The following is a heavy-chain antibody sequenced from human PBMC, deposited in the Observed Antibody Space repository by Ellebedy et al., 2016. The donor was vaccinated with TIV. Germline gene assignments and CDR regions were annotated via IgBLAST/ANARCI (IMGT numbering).Heavy chain of an antibody. CDR3: VKTYSSSSISFDY. Sequence: GGSLRLXXSASGFTFSSYAMHWVRQAPGKGLEYVSAISSNGGSTYYADSVKGRFTISRDNSKNTLYLEMSSLRAEDTAVYYCVKTYSSSSISFDYWGQGTLVTVSS. CDR1: GFTFSSYA. V-gene: IGHV3-64D*06. J-gene: IGHJ4*02. D-gene: IGHD6-13*01. CDR2: ISSNGGST.